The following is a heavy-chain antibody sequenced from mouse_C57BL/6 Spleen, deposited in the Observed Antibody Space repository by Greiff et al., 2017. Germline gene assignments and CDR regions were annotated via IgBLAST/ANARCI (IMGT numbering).Heavy chain of an antibody. D-gene: IGHD2-4*01. J-gene: IGHJ4*01. Sequence: EVKLVESEGGLVQPGSSMKLSCTASGFTFSDYYMAWVRQVPEKGLEWVANINYDGSSTYYLDSLKSRFIISRDNAKNILYLQMSSLKSEDTATYYCAREGDYDGSYAMDYWGQGTSVTVSS. CDR3: AREGDYDGSYAMDY. CDR2: INYDGSST. CDR1: GFTFSDYY. V-gene: IGHV5-16*01.